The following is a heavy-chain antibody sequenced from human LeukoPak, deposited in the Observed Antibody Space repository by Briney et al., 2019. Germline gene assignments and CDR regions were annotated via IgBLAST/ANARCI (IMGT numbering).Heavy chain of an antibody. V-gene: IGHV3-7*01. J-gene: IGHJ4*02. CDR1: GFTFSSYW. CDR2: IKQDGSEK. Sequence: PGGSLRLSCAASGFTFSSYWVSWVRQAPGKGREWVANIKQDGSEKYYVDSVKGRFTISRENAKNSLYLQMNSLRAEDTAVYYCARGLEIAVAEYYFHYWGQGTLVTVSS. CDR3: ARGLEIAVAEYYFHY. D-gene: IGHD6-19*01.